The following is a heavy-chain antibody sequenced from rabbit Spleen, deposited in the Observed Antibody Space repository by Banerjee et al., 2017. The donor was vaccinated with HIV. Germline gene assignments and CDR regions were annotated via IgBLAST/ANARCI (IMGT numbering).Heavy chain of an antibody. D-gene: IGHD6-1*01. CDR1: GFTLSNDYY. V-gene: IGHV1S45*01. CDR2: IVAGSSGST. J-gene: IGHJ6*01. Sequence: QEQLEESGGGLVQPEGSLTLTCKASGFTLSNDYYICWVRQAPGKGLEWIGCIVAGSSGSTDYASWATGRFNIAKASSTTVTLQMTSLTVADTATYFCARDTASSFSSYGMDLWGPGTLVTVS. CDR3: ARDTASSFSSYGMDL.